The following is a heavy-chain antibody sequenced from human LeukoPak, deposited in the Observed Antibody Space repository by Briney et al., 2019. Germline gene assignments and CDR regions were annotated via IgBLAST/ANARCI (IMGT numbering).Heavy chain of an antibody. CDR1: GGSFSGYY. D-gene: IGHD3-10*01. J-gene: IGHJ6*03. CDR2: INHSGST. Sequence: PSETLSLTCAVYGGSFSGYYWSWIRQPPGKGLEWIGEINHSGSTNYNPSLKSRVTISVDTSKSQFSLELSSVTAADTAVYYCARTPRGYYYYMDVWGKGTTVTVSS. CDR3: ARTPRGYYYYMDV. V-gene: IGHV4-34*01.